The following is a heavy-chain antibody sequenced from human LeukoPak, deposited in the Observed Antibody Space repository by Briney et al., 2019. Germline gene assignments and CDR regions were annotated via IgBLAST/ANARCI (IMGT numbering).Heavy chain of an antibody. J-gene: IGHJ4*02. CDR1: GYTFTGYY. CDR2: INPNSGGT. V-gene: IGHV1-2*02. D-gene: IGHD3-22*01. CDR3: ARLSAHYYDSSGVDY. Sequence: ASVKVSCKAPGYTFTGYYMHWVRQAPGQGIEWMGWINPNSGGTNYAQKFQDRVTVTRDTSISTAYMELSRLRSDDTAVYYCARLSAHYYDSSGVDYWGQGTLVTVSS.